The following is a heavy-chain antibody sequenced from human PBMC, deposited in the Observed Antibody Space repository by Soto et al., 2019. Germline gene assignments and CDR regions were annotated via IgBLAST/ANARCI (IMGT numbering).Heavy chain of an antibody. Sequence: GSLRLSCVGSGFSVSSEWMHWVRQVPGRGLVWVSRIKNDGSVTTYADSVKGRFTISRDNSKNTLYLQMNSLRAEDTAVYYCAKVIVRSITIFGVVPFDPWGQGTLVTVSS. V-gene: IGHV3-74*03. CDR3: AKVIVRSITIFGVVPFDP. J-gene: IGHJ5*02. CDR1: GFSVSSEW. D-gene: IGHD3-3*01. CDR2: IKNDGSVT.